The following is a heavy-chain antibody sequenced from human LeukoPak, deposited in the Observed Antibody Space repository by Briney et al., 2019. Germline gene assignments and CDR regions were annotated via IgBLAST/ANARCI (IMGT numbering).Heavy chain of an antibody. CDR3: ARESWSGSSGWYFDY. V-gene: IGHV1-3*01. CDR2: INAGNGNT. D-gene: IGHD6-19*01. J-gene: IGHJ4*02. Sequence: GASVKVSCKASGYTFTSYAMHWVRQAPGQRLEWMGWINAGNGNTKYSQKFQGRVTITRDTSANTAYMELSSLRSEDTAVYYCARESWSGSSGWYFDYWGQGTLVTVSS. CDR1: GYTFTSYA.